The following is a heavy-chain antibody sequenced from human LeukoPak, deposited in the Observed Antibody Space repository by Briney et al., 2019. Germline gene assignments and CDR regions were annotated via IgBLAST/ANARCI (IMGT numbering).Heavy chain of an antibody. CDR2: IRYDGSNK. J-gene: IGHJ6*03. Sequence: PGGSLRLSCAASGFTFSSYGMHWVRQAPGKGLEWVAFIRYDGSNKYYADSVKGRFTISRDNSKNTLYLQMNSLRAEDTAVYYCARLDNGGVYYYYMDVWGKGTTVTISS. CDR3: ARLDNGGVYYYYMDV. D-gene: IGHD3-16*01. CDR1: GFTFSSYG. V-gene: IGHV3-30*02.